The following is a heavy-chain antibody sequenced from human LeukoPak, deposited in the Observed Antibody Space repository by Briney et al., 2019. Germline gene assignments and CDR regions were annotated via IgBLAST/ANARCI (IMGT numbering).Heavy chain of an antibody. Sequence: GGSLRLSCAASGFTFSSYAMSWVRQAPGKGLEWVSAISGSGGSTYYADSVKGRFTNSRDNSKNTLYLQMNSLRAEDTAVYYCAKAPVVTREVDYWGQGTLVTVSS. V-gene: IGHV3-23*01. J-gene: IGHJ4*02. CDR2: ISGSGGST. CDR1: GFTFSSYA. D-gene: IGHD4-23*01. CDR3: AKAPVVTREVDY.